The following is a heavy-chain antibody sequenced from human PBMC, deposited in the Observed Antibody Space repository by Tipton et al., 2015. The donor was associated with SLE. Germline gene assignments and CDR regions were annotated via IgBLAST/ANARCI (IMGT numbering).Heavy chain of an antibody. CDR3: ARHGGIMAELRGWVDY. J-gene: IGHJ4*02. CDR1: GGSFSGYY. CDR2: INHSGST. D-gene: IGHD1-7*01. V-gene: IGHV4-34*01. Sequence: TLSLTCAVYGGSFSGYYWRWIRQPPGKGLAWIGEINHSGSTNYNPSLKSRVTISVDTSKNQFSLKLSSVTAADTAVYYCARHGGIMAELRGWVDYWGQGTLVTVSS.